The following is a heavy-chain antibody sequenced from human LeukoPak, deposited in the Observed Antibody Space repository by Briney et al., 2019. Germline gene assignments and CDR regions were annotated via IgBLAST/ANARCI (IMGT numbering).Heavy chain of an antibody. D-gene: IGHD2-15*01. CDR2: IYTSGST. Sequence: PSETLSLTCTVSGGSISSGSYYWSWIRQPAGKGLEWIGRIYTSGSTNYNPSLKSRVTISVDTSKNQFSLKLSSVTAADTAVYYCASGYCSGGSCETDAFDIWGQGTMVTVSS. V-gene: IGHV4-61*02. J-gene: IGHJ3*02. CDR1: GGSISSGSYY. CDR3: ASGYCSGGSCETDAFDI.